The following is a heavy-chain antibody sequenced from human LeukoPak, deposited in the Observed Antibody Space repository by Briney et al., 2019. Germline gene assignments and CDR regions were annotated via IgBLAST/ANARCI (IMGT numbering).Heavy chain of an antibody. V-gene: IGHV3-23*01. CDR2: ISGSGGST. CDR1: GFTFSSYA. CDR3: ARDVLREGSSYN. J-gene: IGHJ4*02. Sequence: GGSPRLSCAASGFTFSSYAMSWVRQAPGKGLEWVSAISGSGGSTYYADSVKGRFTISRDNSKNTLDHQMSSLRAEDTAVYYCARDVLREGSSYNWGQGTLVTVSS. D-gene: IGHD3-10*01.